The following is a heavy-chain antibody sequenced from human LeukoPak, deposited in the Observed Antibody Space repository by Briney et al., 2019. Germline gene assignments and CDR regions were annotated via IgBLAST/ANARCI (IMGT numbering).Heavy chain of an antibody. V-gene: IGHV4-39*01. J-gene: IGHJ6*02. CDR1: GGSISSSSYS. Sequence: PSETLSLTCTVSGGSISSSSYSWGWIRQPPGKGLEWIGSIYYSGSTYYNPSLKSRVTISVDTSKNQFSLKLSSVTAADTAVYYCARLWNLYYGMDVWGQGTTVTVSS. CDR3: ARLWNLYYGMDV. D-gene: IGHD1-1*01. CDR2: IYYSGST.